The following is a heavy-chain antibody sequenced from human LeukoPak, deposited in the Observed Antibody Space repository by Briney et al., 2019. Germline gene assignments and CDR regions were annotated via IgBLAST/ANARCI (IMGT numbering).Heavy chain of an antibody. CDR1: GFTFSGFY. CDR2: ISSSGSTK. CDR3: ARDGSPNSGYYAFFDT. Sequence: PGGSLRLSCAASGFTFSGFYMTWIRQAPGKGLEWVSYISSSGSTKYYADSVKGRFTISRDNTKNSLILQTSSLTVADTGIYYCARDGSPNSGYYAFFDTWGQGTLVTVSS. J-gene: IGHJ4*02. V-gene: IGHV3-11*04. D-gene: IGHD1-26*01.